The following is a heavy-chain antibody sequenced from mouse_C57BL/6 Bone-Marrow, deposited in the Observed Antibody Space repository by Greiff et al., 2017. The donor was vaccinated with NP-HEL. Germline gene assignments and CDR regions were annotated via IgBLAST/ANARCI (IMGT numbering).Heavy chain of an antibody. CDR2: IYPGDGDT. CDR3: ARGDYGSSRFGYAMDY. J-gene: IGHJ4*01. V-gene: IGHV1-80*01. Sequence: QVQLQQSGAELVKPGASVKISCKASGYAFSSYWMNWVKERPGKGLEWIGQIYPGDGDTKYNGKFKGKAKLTAANSSSTAYMQVSSLTSEDSAVYFCARGDYGSSRFGYAMDYWGQGTSVTVSS. D-gene: IGHD1-1*01. CDR1: GYAFSSYW.